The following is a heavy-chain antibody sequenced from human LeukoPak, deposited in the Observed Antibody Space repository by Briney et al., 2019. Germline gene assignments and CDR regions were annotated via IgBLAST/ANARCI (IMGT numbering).Heavy chain of an antibody. V-gene: IGHV4-39*01. CDR1: GASISSSSFY. Sequence: SGTLSLTCTFSGASISSSSFYWGWIRQPPGKGLEWIGNLFYGGSTYYSPSLKSRVTISVDTSKNQFSLKLSSVTAADTAVYYCARRGFGYWYFDLWGRGTLVTLPS. CDR2: LFYGGST. D-gene: IGHD3-3*01. CDR3: ARRGFGYWYFDL. J-gene: IGHJ2*01.